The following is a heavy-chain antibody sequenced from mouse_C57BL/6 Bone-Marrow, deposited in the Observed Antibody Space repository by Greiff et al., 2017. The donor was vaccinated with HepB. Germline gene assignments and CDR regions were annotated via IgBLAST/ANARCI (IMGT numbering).Heavy chain of an antibody. Sequence: EVQLQQSGAELVRPGASVKLSCTASGFNIKDYYMHWVKQRPEQGLEWIGRIDPEDGDTEYAAKFQGKATMTADTSSNTAYLQLSSLTSEDTAVYYCTTSWEGGYFDVWGTGTTVTVSS. CDR2: IDPEDGDT. D-gene: IGHD4-1*01. CDR3: TTSWEGGYFDV. CDR1: GFNIKDYY. V-gene: IGHV14-1*01. J-gene: IGHJ1*03.